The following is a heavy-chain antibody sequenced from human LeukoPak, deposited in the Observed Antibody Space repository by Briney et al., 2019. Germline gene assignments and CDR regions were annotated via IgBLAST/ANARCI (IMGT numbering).Heavy chain of an antibody. V-gene: IGHV4-59*01. D-gene: IGHD2-2*01. CDR3: ARDGPAYTSRWYDYYYGLDV. J-gene: IGHJ6*02. CDR1: GDSIGSYF. CDR2: IYHSGST. Sequence: PSETLSPTCTVSGDSIGSYFWSWIRQSPGKGLEWIGHIYHSGSTNYNPSLKSRVSISVDTSKNQFSLKLTSVTSADTAVYYCARDGPAYTSRWYDYYYGLDVWGQGTTVTVSS.